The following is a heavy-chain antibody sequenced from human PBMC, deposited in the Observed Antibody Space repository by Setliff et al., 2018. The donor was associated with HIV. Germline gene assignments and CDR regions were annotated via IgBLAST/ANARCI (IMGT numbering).Heavy chain of an antibody. CDR2: VSSIGNT. CDR3: ARHGYSSDLRISYCDS. J-gene: IGHJ4*02. V-gene: IGHV4-4*08. D-gene: IGHD5-18*01. Sequence: SETLSLTCTVSGGSMSTYYWSWIRQSPRTRLEWIGYVSSIGNTNYNPSLKSRVTISVDTSKNQFSLKLRSVTAADTAVYYCARHGYSSDLRISYCDSWGQGSLVTVSS. CDR1: GGSMSTYY.